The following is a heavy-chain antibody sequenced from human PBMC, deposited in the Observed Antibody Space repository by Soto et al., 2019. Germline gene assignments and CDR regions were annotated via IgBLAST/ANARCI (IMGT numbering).Heavy chain of an antibody. CDR1: GGTFSSYA. D-gene: IGHD6-6*01. J-gene: IGHJ6*02. Sequence: GASVKVSCKASGGTFSSYAISWVRQAPGQGLEWMGGIIPIFGTANYAQKFQGRVTITADESTSTAYMELSSLRSEDTAVYYCASLGFGSSSLYYGMDVWGQGTTVTVS. CDR3: ASLGFGSSSLYYGMDV. CDR2: IIPIFGTA. V-gene: IGHV1-69*13.